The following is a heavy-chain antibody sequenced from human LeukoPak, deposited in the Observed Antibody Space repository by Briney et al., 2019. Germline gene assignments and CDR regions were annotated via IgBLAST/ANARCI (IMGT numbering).Heavy chain of an antibody. Sequence: PGGSLRLSCAASAFIFSSYAMSSVRQAAGKGRESVPAIGGSGSSTYYADSVKGRFTISRDNSKNTLYLQMNSLRAKDTAVYYCAKVCSLGNYYYYYMDVWGKGTTVTVSS. CDR3: AKVCSLGNYYYYYMDV. V-gene: IGHV3-23*01. CDR1: AFIFSSYA. J-gene: IGHJ6*03. CDR2: IGGSGSST. D-gene: IGHD3-16*01.